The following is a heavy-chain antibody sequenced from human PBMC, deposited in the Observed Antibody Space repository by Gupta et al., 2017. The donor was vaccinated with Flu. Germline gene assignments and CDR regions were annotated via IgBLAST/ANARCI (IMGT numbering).Heavy chain of an antibody. V-gene: IGHV3-7*01. Sequence: WMSWVRHIPGKGLEWVATLKQDGSDQDYVDSVKGRFTISRDSAKNSLYLQMNGLRVEDTAVYYCARGSHDSKYRCFETWGQGTRVTVSS. CDR3: ARGSHDSKYRCFET. D-gene: IGHD4-4*01. J-gene: IGHJ5*02. CDR2: LKQDGSDQ. CDR1: W.